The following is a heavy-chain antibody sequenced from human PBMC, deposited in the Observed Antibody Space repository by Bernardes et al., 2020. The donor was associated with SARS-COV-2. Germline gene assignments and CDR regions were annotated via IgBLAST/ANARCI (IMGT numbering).Heavy chain of an antibody. V-gene: IGHV1-2*04. CDR1: GYTFSDFY. CDR2: LNPYTGAT. Sequence: ASVKVSCRASGYTFSDFYLHWVRQAPGQGLEWLGWLNPYTGATTYVQKFQGWVTMTRYTSIGTTYLQLNRLRSDDTAVYFCARDSASTISPFGLSLNYYPYGMDVWGQGTTVTVS. CDR3: ARDSASTISPFGLSLNYYPYGMDV. J-gene: IGHJ6*02. D-gene: IGHD4-4*01.